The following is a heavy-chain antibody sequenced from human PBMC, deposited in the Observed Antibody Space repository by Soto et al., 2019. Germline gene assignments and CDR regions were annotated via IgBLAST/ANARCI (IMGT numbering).Heavy chain of an antibody. CDR3: AREPDYYGSGSYYPDAFDI. D-gene: IGHD3-10*01. CDR2: IKQDGSEK. V-gene: IGHV3-7*05. CDR1: GFTFSSYW. Sequence: EVQLVESGGGLVQPGGSLRLSCAASGFTFSSYWMSWVRQAPGKGLEWVANIKQDGSEKYYVDSVKGRFTISRDNAKNALYLQMNSLRAEDTAVYYCAREPDYYGSGSYYPDAFDIWGQGTMVTVSS. J-gene: IGHJ3*02.